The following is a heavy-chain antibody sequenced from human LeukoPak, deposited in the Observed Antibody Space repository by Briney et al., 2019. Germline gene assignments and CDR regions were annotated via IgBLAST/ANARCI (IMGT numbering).Heavy chain of an antibody. J-gene: IGHJ5*02. CDR3: ARDSSSSSWYPYDWFDP. D-gene: IGHD6-13*01. Sequence: GASVKVSCKASGGTFSSYAISWVRQAPGQGPEWMGGIIPIFGTANYAQKFQGRVTITADESTSTAYMELSSLRSEDTAVYYCARDSSSSSWYPYDWFDPWGQGTLVTVSS. CDR1: GGTFSSYA. CDR2: IIPIFGTA. V-gene: IGHV1-69*13.